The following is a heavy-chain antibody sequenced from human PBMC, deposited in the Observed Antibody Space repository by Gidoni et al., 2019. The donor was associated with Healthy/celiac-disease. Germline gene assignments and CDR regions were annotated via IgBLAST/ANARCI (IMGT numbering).Heavy chain of an antibody. CDR2: ISSSSSYI. D-gene: IGHD5-12*01. J-gene: IGHJ4*02. V-gene: IGHV3-21*01. CDR3: ARVSRGYSGYGPDPYYFDY. Sequence: EVQLVESGGGLVKPGGSLRLSCAASGFTFSSYSMNWVRQAPGKGLEWVSSISSSSSYIYYADSVKGRFTISRDNAKNSLYLQMNSLRAEDTAVYYCARVSRGYSGYGPDPYYFDYWGQGTLVTVSS. CDR1: GFTFSSYS.